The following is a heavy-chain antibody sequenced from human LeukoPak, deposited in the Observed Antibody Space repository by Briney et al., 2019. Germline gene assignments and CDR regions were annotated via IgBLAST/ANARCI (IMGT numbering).Heavy chain of an antibody. D-gene: IGHD5-12*01. CDR2: ISDSGGRT. CDR3: AKDDAWIRFGD. V-gene: IGHV3-23*01. J-gene: IGHJ4*02. CDR1: GFTFSSYA. Sequence: GGSLRLSCAASGFTFSSYAMTWVRQAPGKGLEWVSSISDSGGRTYYADSVKGRCTISRDNSKNTLYLQMNSLRAEDTAIYYCAKDDAWIRFGDWGRGTLVTVSS.